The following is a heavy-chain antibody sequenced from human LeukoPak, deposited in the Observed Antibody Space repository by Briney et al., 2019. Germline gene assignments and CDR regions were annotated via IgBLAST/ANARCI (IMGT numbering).Heavy chain of an antibody. D-gene: IGHD3-10*01. CDR1: GFTFSSYS. CDR3: AKVGVAYYYYYYMDV. V-gene: IGHV3-9*03. CDR2: ISWNSGSI. J-gene: IGHJ6*03. Sequence: GGSLRLSCAASGFTFSSYSMNWVRQAPGKGLEWVSGISWNSGSIGYADSVKGRFTISRDNAKNSLYLQMNSLRAEDMALYYCAKVGVAYYYYYYMDVWGKGTTVTVSS.